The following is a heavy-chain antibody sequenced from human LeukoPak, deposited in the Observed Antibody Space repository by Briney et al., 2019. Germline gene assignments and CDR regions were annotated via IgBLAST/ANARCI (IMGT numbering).Heavy chain of an antibody. Sequence: ASVTVSCKASGYTFTSYGISWLRQAPGQGLEWMGWISAYNGNTNYAQKLQGRVTMTTDTSTSTAYMELRSLRSDDTAVYYCARSGDYVQTGWFDPWGQGTLVTVSS. J-gene: IGHJ5*02. D-gene: IGHD4-17*01. CDR3: ARSGDYVQTGWFDP. V-gene: IGHV1-18*01. CDR1: GYTFTSYG. CDR2: ISAYNGNT.